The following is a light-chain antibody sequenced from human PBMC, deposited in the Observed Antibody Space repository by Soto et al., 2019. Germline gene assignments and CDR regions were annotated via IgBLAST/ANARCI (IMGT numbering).Light chain of an antibody. CDR3: QKYNSAPLT. J-gene: IGKJ4*01. CDR2: ATS. CDR1: QGIAPY. V-gene: IGKV1-27*01. Sequence: DVQMTQSPSSLSAFVGDRVTITCRASQGIAPYLAWFQQKPGKVPKLLIYATSTLQSGVPSRFSGSGSGTXXXXXXXXLQPEDVGTYYCQKYNSAPLTFGGGTKVEIK.